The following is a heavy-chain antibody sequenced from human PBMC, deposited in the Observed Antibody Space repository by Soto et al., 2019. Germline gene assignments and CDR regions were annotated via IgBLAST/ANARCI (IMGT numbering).Heavy chain of an antibody. J-gene: IGHJ6*02. V-gene: IGHV3-23*01. CDR1: GFTFSSYA. D-gene: IGHD2-15*01. CDR3: AKDSVALDGYYGMDV. Sequence: PGGSLRLSCAASGFTFSSYAMSWVRQAPGKGLEWVSAFRGDGTGAHYADSVKGRFTISRDNSKNSLYLQMNSLRTEDTALYYCAKDSVALDGYYGMDVWGQGTTVTVSS. CDR2: FRGDGTGA.